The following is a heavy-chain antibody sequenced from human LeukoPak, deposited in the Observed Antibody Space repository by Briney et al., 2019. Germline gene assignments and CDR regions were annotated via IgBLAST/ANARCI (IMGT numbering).Heavy chain of an antibody. CDR1: VYTFSSYD. Sequence: ASVKVSCKASVYTFSSYDINCGQQATGHGLVWMGWMDPNTGNAGYAQKFQGKVTMTRTSSISTAYMELRSLRSEDTAVYNCARRIATGGTTIGYWGQGTLVTVSS. V-gene: IGHV1-8*01. J-gene: IGHJ4*02. CDR3: ARRIATGGTTIGY. D-gene: IGHD6-13*01. CDR2: MDPNTGNA.